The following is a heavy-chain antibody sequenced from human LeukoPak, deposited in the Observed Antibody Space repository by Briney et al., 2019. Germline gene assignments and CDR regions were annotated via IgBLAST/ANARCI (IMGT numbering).Heavy chain of an antibody. CDR1: GGSISSYY. J-gene: IGHJ3*02. CDR3: GGLYGDYDPGAFDI. CDR2: IYYSGST. D-gene: IGHD4-17*01. V-gene: IGHV4-59*08. Sequence: SETLSLTCTVSGGSISSYYWNWIRQPPGKGLEWIGYIYYSGSTNYNPSLKSRVTISVDTSKNQFSLKLSSVTAADTAVYYCGGLYGDYDPGAFDIWGQGTMVTVSS.